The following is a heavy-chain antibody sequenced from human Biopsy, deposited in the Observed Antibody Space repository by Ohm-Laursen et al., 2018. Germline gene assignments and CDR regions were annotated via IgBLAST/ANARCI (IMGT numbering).Heavy chain of an antibody. J-gene: IGHJ4*02. CDR3: ARNTGWYGDLYYFDY. CDR1: GYSFTSYY. Sequence: VASVKVSCKSSGYSFTSYYMHWVRQAPGQGLEWMGMINPSGSTTSYPQIFQGRVTMTRDTSKSTVYMELSSLRSADTAVYFCARNTGWYGDLYYFDYWGQGTRVTVSS. CDR2: INPSGSTT. D-gene: IGHD6-19*01. V-gene: IGHV1-46*01.